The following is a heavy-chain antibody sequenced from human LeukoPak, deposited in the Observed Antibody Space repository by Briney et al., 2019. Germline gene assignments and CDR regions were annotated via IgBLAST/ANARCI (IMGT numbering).Heavy chain of an antibody. CDR2: IYTSGST. V-gene: IGHV4-4*07. Sequence: SETLSLTCTVSGGSISSYYWSWIRQPAGKGLEWIGRIYTSGSTNYNPSLKSRVTISVDKSKNQSSLKLSSVTAADTAVYYCARYVYYDSSGYYFDYWGQGTLVTVSS. J-gene: IGHJ4*02. CDR1: GGSISSYY. CDR3: ARYVYYDSSGYYFDY. D-gene: IGHD3-22*01.